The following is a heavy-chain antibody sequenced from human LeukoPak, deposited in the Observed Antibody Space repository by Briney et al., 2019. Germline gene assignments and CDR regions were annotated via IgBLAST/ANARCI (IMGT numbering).Heavy chain of an antibody. D-gene: IGHD4-17*01. Sequence: GGSLILSCAASGFTFSNAWMSWVGQSPGKGLQLVSSLSGSSGSTYYADSVKGRFTISRDNSKNTLYLQMNSLRAEDTAVYYCAKDQGDYGDYADFDYWGQGTLVTVSS. CDR2: LSGSSGST. CDR1: GFTFSNAW. J-gene: IGHJ4*02. V-gene: IGHV3-23*01. CDR3: AKDQGDYGDYADFDY.